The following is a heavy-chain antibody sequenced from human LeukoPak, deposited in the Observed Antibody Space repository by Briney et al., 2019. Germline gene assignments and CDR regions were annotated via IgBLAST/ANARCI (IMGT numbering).Heavy chain of an antibody. CDR1: GYTFTGYY. CDR2: INPNSGGT. J-gene: IGHJ4*02. Sequence: ASVKVSCKASGYTFTGYYMHWVRQAPGQGLEWMGWINPNSGGTNYAQKFQGRVTMTRDTSTSTAYMELSRLRSDDTAVYYCARESFGVVIMSDYWGQGTLVTVSS. CDR3: ARESFGVVIMSDY. V-gene: IGHV1-2*02. D-gene: IGHD3-3*01.